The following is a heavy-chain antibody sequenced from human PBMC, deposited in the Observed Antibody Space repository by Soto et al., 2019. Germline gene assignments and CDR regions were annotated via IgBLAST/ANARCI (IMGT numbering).Heavy chain of an antibody. CDR2: ISHDGSNE. CDR1: GFTFSTYG. CDR3: ARALGQYYDYWSGYP. J-gene: IGHJ5*02. Sequence: GSLRLSCAASGFTFSTYGMHWVRQAPGKGLEWVALISHDGSNEHYADSVRGRFTISRDNSKNTLFLQMGSLRAEDTAVYFCARALGQYYDYWSGYPWGQGTLVTVSS. D-gene: IGHD3-3*01. V-gene: IGHV3-30*03.